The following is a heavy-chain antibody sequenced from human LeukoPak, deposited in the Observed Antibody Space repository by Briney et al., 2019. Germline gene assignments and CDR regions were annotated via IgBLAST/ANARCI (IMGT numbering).Heavy chain of an antibody. V-gene: IGHV4-39*07. CDR3: ASQLGSSSWYVDY. CDR2: IYYSGST. J-gene: IGHJ4*02. D-gene: IGHD6-13*01. CDR1: GGSISSSSYY. Sequence: PSETLSLTCTVSGGSISSSSYYWGWIRQPPGKGLEWIGSIYYSGSTYYNPSLKSRVTISVDTSKNQFSLKLSSVTAADTAVYYCASQLGSSSWYVDYWGQGTLVTVSS.